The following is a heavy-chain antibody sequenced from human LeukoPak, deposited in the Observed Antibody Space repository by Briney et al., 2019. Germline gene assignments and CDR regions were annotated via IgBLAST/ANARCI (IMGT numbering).Heavy chain of an antibody. Sequence: ASVTVSCKASGGTFSSYAISWVRQAPGQGLEWMGGIIPIFGTANYAQKFQGRVTITADESTSTAYMELSSLRSEDTAVYYCATELGFDAFDIWGQGTMVTVSS. CDR1: GGTFSSYA. D-gene: IGHD7-27*01. V-gene: IGHV1-69*13. J-gene: IGHJ3*02. CDR3: ATELGFDAFDI. CDR2: IIPIFGTA.